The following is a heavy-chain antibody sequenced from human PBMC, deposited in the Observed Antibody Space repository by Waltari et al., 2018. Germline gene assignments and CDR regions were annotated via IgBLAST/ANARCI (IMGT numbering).Heavy chain of an antibody. V-gene: IGHV4-38-2*01. CDR1: GYSISRGYY. CDR3: ARHGDYNVRFDY. J-gene: IGHJ4*02. D-gene: IGHD4-17*01. Sequence: QVQLQESGPGLVKPSETLSLTCAVSGYSISRGYYWGWTRQPPGKGLEWIGGITHSGSTYYNPSLKSRITISVDTSKNQFSLKLSSGTAADTAVYYCARHGDYNVRFDYWGQGTLVTVSS. CDR2: ITHSGST.